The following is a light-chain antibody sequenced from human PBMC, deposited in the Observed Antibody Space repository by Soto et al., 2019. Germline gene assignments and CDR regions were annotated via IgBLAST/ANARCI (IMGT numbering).Light chain of an antibody. Sequence: DIQMTQSPSSLSASVGDRVTITCRASQSLSSYLNWYQQKPGKAPKLLIYAASSLQRGVPSRFSGSGSGPDSTLTIRSLQLEDVATYSFRQSNSTPFTFSPGTKVDI. J-gene: IGKJ3*01. CDR3: RQSNSTPFT. V-gene: IGKV1-39*01. CDR2: AAS. CDR1: QSLSSY.